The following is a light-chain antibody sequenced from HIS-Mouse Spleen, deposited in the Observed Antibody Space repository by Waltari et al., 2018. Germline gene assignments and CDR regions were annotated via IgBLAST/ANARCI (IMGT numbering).Light chain of an antibody. CDR2: DVS. J-gene: IGLJ3*02. CDR3: SSYTSSSTLV. V-gene: IGLV2-14*03. CDR1: SSDVGGYNY. Sequence: QSALTQPASVSGSPGQSITISCTGPSSDVGGYNYVPWYQQHPGKAPKLMIYDVSNRPSGVSNSFSGSKSGNTASLTISGLQAEDEADYYCSSYTSSSTLVFGGGTKLTVL.